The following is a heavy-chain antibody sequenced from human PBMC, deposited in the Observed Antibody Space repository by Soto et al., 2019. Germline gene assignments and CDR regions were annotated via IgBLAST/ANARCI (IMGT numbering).Heavy chain of an antibody. Sequence: QVQLQESGPGLVKPSETLSLTCTVSGGSVSSGSYYWSWIRQPPGKGLEWIGYIYYSGSTNYNPSLKSRVTISVDTSKNQFSLKLSSVTAADSAVYYCARSRDGYNVLCYYWGQGTLVTV. V-gene: IGHV4-61*01. CDR2: IYYSGST. CDR3: ARSRDGYNVLCYY. CDR1: GGSVSSGSYY. J-gene: IGHJ4*02. D-gene: IGHD5-12*01.